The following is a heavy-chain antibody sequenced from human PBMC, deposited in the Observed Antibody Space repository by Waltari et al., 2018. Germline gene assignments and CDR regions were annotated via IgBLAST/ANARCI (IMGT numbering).Heavy chain of an antibody. Sequence: ARLEESGGGSVQVGGSLRLSCRVSGVRVGDYIFYWLRQVPGKGLAGVALKNGGGDKAFSAASVKGRFTISNDKRTNSLFLQIDSLRRDDTGFYFCAKQLYCGDNCYGNYFDYLGQGTLVTVSS. CDR2: KNGGGDKA. J-gene: IGHJ4*02. V-gene: IGHV3-43*01. CDR3: AKQLYCGDNCYGNYFDY. D-gene: IGHD2-21*01. CDR1: GVRVGDYI.